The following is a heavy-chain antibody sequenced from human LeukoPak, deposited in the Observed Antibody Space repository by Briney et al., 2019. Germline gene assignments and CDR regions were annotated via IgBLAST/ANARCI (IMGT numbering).Heavy chain of an antibody. CDR3: ARAYSYGHDAFDI. CDR2: IYPGDSDT. V-gene: IGHV5-51*01. Sequence: PGESLKISCRASGYIFTSYWIGWVRQMPGKGLEWMGIIYPGDSDTRYSPSFQGQVTISADKSISTAYLQWSSLKASDTAMYYCARAYSYGHDAFDIWGQGTMVTVSS. J-gene: IGHJ3*02. D-gene: IGHD5-18*01. CDR1: GYIFTSYW.